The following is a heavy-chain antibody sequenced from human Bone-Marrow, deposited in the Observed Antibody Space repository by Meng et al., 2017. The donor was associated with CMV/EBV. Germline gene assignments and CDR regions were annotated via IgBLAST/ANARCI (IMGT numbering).Heavy chain of an antibody. D-gene: IGHD3-22*01. CDR2: IHYSETT. CDR3: ARASHTVAPWFFAY. J-gene: IGHJ4*02. CDR1: GGSISSGDNY. V-gene: IGHV4-30-4*08. Sequence: SETLSLTCTVSGGSISSGDNYWSWIRQPPGKGLEWIGYIHYSETTYYNPSLKSRITISADTSKNHFSLKLASVTAADTAVYYCARASHTVAPWFFAYWGQGTLVTVSS.